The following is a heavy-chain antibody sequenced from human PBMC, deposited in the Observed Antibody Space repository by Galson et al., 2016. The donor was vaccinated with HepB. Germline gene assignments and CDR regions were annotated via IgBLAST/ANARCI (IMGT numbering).Heavy chain of an antibody. V-gene: IGHV6-1*01. Sequence: CAISGDSVFRNDVAWNWIRQSPSRGLEWLGRTYYRSKWYNDYALSVKSRISIDPDTSKNQFSLQLNSVTPEDTAVYYCAASYFDSSGYAEGFDYWGQGTLVTVSS. CDR1: GDSVFRNDVA. D-gene: IGHD3-22*01. CDR2: TYYRSKWYN. CDR3: AASYFDSSGYAEGFDY. J-gene: IGHJ4*02.